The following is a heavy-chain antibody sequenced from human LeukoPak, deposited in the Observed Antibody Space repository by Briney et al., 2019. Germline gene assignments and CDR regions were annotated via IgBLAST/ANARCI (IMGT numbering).Heavy chain of an antibody. J-gene: IGHJ4*02. CDR3: TTGRSGWYDY. CDR2: IKSKTDGGTT. CDR1: GGSISSYY. V-gene: IGHV3-15*01. D-gene: IGHD6-19*01. Sequence: PSETLSLTCTVSGGSISSYYWSWIRQPAGKGLEWVGRIKSKTDGGTTDYAAPVKGRFTISRDDSKNTLYLQMNSLKTEDTAVYYCTTGRSGWYDYWGQGTLVTVSS.